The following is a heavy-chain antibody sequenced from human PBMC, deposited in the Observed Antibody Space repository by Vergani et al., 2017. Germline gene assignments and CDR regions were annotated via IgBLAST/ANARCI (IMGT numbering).Heavy chain of an antibody. CDR3: AEHSEGVVPAARDY. V-gene: IGHV3-30*03. D-gene: IGHD2-2*01. CDR2: ISYDGSNK. CDR1: GFTFSSYS. Sequence: VQLVESGGGLVKPGGSLRLSCAASGFTFSSYSMNWVRQAPGKGLEWVAVISYDGSNKYYADSGKGRFTISRDNSNNTLYLQMNSLRAEDTAVYYCAEHSEGVVPAARDYWGQGTLVTVSS. J-gene: IGHJ4*02.